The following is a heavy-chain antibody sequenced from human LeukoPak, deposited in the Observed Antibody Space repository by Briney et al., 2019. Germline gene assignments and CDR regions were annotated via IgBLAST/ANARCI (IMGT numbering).Heavy chain of an antibody. V-gene: IGHV3-30*02. J-gene: IGHJ4*02. CDR2: IRYDGSNK. D-gene: IGHD3-10*01. Sequence: GGSLRLSCAASGFTFSSYGMHWVRQAPGKGLEWVAFIRYDGSNKYYADSVKGRFTISRDNAKNSLYLQMNSLRAEDTAVYYCARGRAGSGSYDRYYWGQGTLVTVSS. CDR1: GFTFSSYG. CDR3: ARGRAGSGSYDRYY.